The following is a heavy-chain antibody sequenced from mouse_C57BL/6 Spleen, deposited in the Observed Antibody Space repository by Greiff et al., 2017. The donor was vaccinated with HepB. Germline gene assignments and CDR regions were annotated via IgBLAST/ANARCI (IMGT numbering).Heavy chain of an antibody. J-gene: IGHJ2*01. CDR3: TMDYYGSSSFDY. Sequence: VQLKESGAELVRPGASVKLSCTASGFNIKDDYMHWVKQRPEQGLEWIGWIDPENGDTEYASKFQGKATITADTSSNTAYLQLSSLTSEDTAVYYCTMDYYGSSSFDYWGQGTTLTVSS. CDR2: IDPENGDT. CDR1: GFNIKDDY. D-gene: IGHD1-1*01. V-gene: IGHV14-4*01.